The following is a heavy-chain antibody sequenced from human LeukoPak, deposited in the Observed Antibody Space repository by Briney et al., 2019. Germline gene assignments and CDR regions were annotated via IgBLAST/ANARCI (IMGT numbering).Heavy chain of an antibody. CDR1: GYTFTGYY. CDR2: INPNSGGT. D-gene: IGHD3-3*01. V-gene: IGHV1-2*02. Sequence: GASVKVSCTASGYTFTGYYMHWVRQAPGQGLEWMGWINPNSGGTNYAQKFQGRVTMTRDTSISTAYMELSRLRSDDTAVYYCARDMEEFWSVPIGYFDYWGQGTLVTVSS. J-gene: IGHJ4*02. CDR3: ARDMEEFWSVPIGYFDY.